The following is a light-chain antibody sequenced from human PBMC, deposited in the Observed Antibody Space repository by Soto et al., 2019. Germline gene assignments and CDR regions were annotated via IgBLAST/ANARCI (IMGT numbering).Light chain of an antibody. J-gene: IGLJ1*01. Sequence: SYELTQPPSVSVAPGQTARISCGGDNIGTKSVHWYQQKPGQAPVLVIYDDHDRPSGIPERFSGSNSGNTATLTITRVEAGDEADYYCQVWDSSSDHYVFGTGTKVTVL. CDR1: NIGTKS. CDR2: DDH. CDR3: QVWDSSSDHYV. V-gene: IGLV3-21*02.